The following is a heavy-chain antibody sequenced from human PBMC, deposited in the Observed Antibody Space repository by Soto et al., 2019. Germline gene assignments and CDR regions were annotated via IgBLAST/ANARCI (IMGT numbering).Heavy chain of an antibody. CDR1: GYTFTNYF. CDR2: INLNTGGA. V-gene: IGHV1-2*02. D-gene: IGHD2-21*02. CDR3: GRGILAVTAPAVLFDDSLGV. J-gene: IGHJ6*01. Sequence: QVQLLQCGAEVKKPGASVKVSCKASGYTFTNYFIHWVRQAPGQGLESLGWINLNTGGAVSAQTFRGRVTMTSATSMSTAYMELSSLRIDDSAIYFGGRGILAVTAPAVLFDDSLGVWGQGTTVTVST.